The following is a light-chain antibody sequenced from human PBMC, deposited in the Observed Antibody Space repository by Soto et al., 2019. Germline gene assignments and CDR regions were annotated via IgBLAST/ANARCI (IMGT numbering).Light chain of an antibody. Sequence: EIVLTQSPGTLSLSPGERVTLSCRASQSVSSSYLAWYQQKPGQAPRLLIYGASSRATGIPDRFSGSGSGTDFTLTISRLEPDDFAVYYCQQYGSSPGTFGQGTKVEIK. J-gene: IGKJ1*01. CDR1: QSVSSSY. V-gene: IGKV3-20*01. CDR3: QQYGSSPGT. CDR2: GAS.